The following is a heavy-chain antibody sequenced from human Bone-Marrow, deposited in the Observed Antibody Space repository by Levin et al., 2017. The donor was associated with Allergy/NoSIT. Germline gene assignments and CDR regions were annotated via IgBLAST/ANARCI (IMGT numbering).Heavy chain of an antibody. J-gene: IGHJ6*02. Sequence: SETLSLTCLVSGDSITSSSYYWGWIRQPPGKGLEWIGNIYNSGSTYYNPSLKSRVTISVNTSRTQFSLNLKSVTATDTAVYYCARGVMPAARYGMDVWGQGTTVIVSS. V-gene: IGHV4-39*01. D-gene: IGHD3-16*01. CDR2: IYNSGST. CDR1: GDSITSSSYY. CDR3: ARGVMPAARYGMDV.